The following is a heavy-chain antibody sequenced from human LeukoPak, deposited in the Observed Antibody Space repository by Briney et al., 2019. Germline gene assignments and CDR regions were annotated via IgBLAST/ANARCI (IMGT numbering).Heavy chain of an antibody. Sequence: GGSLRLSCTASGFTLSDYYMSWIRQAPGKGLEWVSYISSGGSTIYYADSVKGRFTISRDNAKNSLYLQMNSLRAEDTAVYYCARFFNDYGDLDYWGQGTLVTVSS. J-gene: IGHJ4*02. V-gene: IGHV3-11*01. D-gene: IGHD4-17*01. CDR1: GFTLSDYY. CDR3: ARFFNDYGDLDY. CDR2: ISSGGSTI.